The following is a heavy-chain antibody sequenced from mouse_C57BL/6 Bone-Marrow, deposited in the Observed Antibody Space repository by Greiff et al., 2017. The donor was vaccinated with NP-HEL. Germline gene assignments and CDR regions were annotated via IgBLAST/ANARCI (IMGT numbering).Heavy chain of an antibody. Sequence: VQLQESGPGLVQPSQSLSITCTVSGFSLTSYGVHWVRQSPGKGLEWLGVIWRGGSTDYNAAFMSRLSLTKDNSTSQVFFKMNSLQADDTAIYYYAKKNAYYSNYWYFDVWGTGTTVTVSS. D-gene: IGHD2-5*01. CDR1: GFSLTSYG. V-gene: IGHV2-5*01. CDR3: AKKNAYYSNYWYFDV. J-gene: IGHJ1*03. CDR2: IWRGGST.